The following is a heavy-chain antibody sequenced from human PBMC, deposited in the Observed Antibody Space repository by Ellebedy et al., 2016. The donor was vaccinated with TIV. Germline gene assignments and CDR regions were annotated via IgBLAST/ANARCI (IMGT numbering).Heavy chain of an antibody. V-gene: IGHV3-23*01. CDR3: AKERSGSYPSHYFDY. CDR2: VSGNGGST. CDR1: GFTFSSYA. Sequence: GGSLRLSXAASGFTFSSYAMSWVRQAPGKGLEWVSTVSGNGGSTYYADSVKGRFTISRDNSKNTLYLQMNSLRAEDTAVYYCAKERSGSYPSHYFDYWGQGTLVTVSS. D-gene: IGHD1-26*01. J-gene: IGHJ4*02.